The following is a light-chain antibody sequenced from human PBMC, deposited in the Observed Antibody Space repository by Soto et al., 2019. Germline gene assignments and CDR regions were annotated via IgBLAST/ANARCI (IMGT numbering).Light chain of an antibody. CDR3: QQRSNWPPVT. Sequence: EVVLTQSPVTLSLAPGERATLSCRASQSVSSYLAWYQQKPGQAPRLLIYDASNRATGIPARFSGSGSGTDFTLTISSLEPEDFAVYYCQQRSNWPPVTFGGGTKVDIK. J-gene: IGKJ4*01. CDR2: DAS. CDR1: QSVSSY. V-gene: IGKV3-11*01.